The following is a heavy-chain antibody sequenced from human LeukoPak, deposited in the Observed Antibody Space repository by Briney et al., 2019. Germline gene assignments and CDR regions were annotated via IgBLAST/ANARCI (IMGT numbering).Heavy chain of an antibody. CDR3: ARDLSFNGVLTGYCSGGSCYHST. CDR1: GYTFTSYD. CDR2: IIPIFGTA. D-gene: IGHD2-15*01. J-gene: IGHJ5*02. Sequence: SVKVSCKASGYTFTSYDINWVRQAPGQGLEWMGGIIPIFGTANYAQKFQGRVTITADKSTSTAYMELSSLRSEDTAVYYCARDLSFNGVLTGYCSGGSCYHSTWGQGTLVTVSS. V-gene: IGHV1-69*06.